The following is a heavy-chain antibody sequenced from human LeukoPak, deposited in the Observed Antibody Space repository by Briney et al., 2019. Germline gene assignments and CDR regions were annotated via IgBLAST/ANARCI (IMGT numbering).Heavy chain of an antibody. CDR1: GFTFSSYS. CDR2: ISGSGGST. Sequence: GGSLRLSCAASGFTFSSYSMNWVRQAPGKGLEWVSAISGSGGSTYYADSVKGRFTISRDNSKNTLYLQMNSLRAEDTAVYYCAKQGPIVGATTFDYWGQGTLVTVSS. J-gene: IGHJ4*02. D-gene: IGHD1-26*01. V-gene: IGHV3-23*01. CDR3: AKQGPIVGATTFDY.